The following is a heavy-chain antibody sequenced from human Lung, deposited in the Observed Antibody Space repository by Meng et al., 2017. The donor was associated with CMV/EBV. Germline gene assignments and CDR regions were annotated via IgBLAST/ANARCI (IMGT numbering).Heavy chain of an antibody. CDR2: INHSGSI. CDR3: ARAPIINDFWSGQVPNYVDN. D-gene: IGHD3-3*01. V-gene: IGHV4-34*01. CDR1: GGSFSGYY. J-gene: IGHJ4*02. Sequence: GSLRLXXAVYGGSFSGYYWSWIRQPPGKGLEWIGEINHSGSINYNPSLKSRVTISVDTSKDQFSLKLNSVTAADTAVYYCARAPIINDFWSGQVPNYVDNWGQGTLVTVSS.